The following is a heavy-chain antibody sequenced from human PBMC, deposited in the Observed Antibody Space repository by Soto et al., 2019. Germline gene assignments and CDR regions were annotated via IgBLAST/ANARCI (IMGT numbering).Heavy chain of an antibody. J-gene: IGHJ4*02. CDR1: GGSISSGPYS. Sequence: SETLSLTCTVSGGSISSGPYSWGWIRQPPGKGLEWIGSIYYDGNTYYNPSLKSRVTISVDTAKNQFSLKLSSVTAADTAVYYCARQYYFGSGSYHTRPFDFWGQGILVTLSS. D-gene: IGHD3-10*01. V-gene: IGHV4-39*01. CDR2: IYYDGNT. CDR3: ARQYYFGSGSYHTRPFDF.